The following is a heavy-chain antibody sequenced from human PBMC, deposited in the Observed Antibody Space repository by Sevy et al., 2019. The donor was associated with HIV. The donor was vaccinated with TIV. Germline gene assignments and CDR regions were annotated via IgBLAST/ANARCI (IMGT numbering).Heavy chain of an antibody. CDR2: ISYDGSNK. CDR3: AREHHYSHSTIFGVVISGYFDY. Sequence: GGSLRLSCAASGFTFSSYAMHWVRQAPGKGLEWVAVISYDGSNKYYADSVKGRFTISRDNSKNTLYLQMNSLRPEDTAVYYCAREHHYSHSTIFGVVISGYFDYWGQGTLVTVSS. D-gene: IGHD3-3*01. J-gene: IGHJ4*02. V-gene: IGHV3-30-3*01. CDR1: GFTFSSYA.